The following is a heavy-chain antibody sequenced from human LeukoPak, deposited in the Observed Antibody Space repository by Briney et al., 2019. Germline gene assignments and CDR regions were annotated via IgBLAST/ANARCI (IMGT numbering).Heavy chain of an antibody. V-gene: IGHV1-69*02. CDR2: IIPLLGIA. Sequence: GASVKVSCKASGGTFSSYTINWVRQAPGQGLEWMGRIIPLLGIANYAQKFQGRVTITADKSTSTAYMELSSLRSEDTAVYYCARGSYPGDGGVDFDYWGQGTLVTVSS. D-gene: IGHD3-16*01. J-gene: IGHJ4*02. CDR1: GGTFSSYT. CDR3: ARGSYPGDGGVDFDY.